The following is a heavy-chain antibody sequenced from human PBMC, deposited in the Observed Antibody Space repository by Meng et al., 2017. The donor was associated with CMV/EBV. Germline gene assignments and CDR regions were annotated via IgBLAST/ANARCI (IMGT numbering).Heavy chain of an antibody. D-gene: IGHD3-10*01. J-gene: IGHJ6*02. CDR1: GFTFSNYG. CDR3: AKDRMVRVYGMDV. Sequence: GESLKFSCAASGFTFSNYGMHWVRQAPGKGLEWVAFIRYDGSNKYYADSVKGRFTISRDNSKNTLYLQMNSLRAEDTAIYYCAKDRMVRVYGMDVWGQGTTVTVSS. CDR2: IRYDGSNK. V-gene: IGHV3-30*02.